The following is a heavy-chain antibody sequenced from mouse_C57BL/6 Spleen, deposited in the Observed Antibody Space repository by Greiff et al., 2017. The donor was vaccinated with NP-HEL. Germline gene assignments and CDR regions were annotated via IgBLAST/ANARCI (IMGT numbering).Heavy chain of an antibody. CDR1: GYSITSGYY. D-gene: IGHD2-3*01. CDR3: ARHDGYYLDY. CDR2: ISYDGSN. Sequence: EVKLMESGPGLVKPSQSLSLTCSVTGYSITSGYYWNWIRQFPGNKLEWMGYISYDGSNNYNPSLKNRISITRDTSKNQFFLKLNSVTTEDTATYYCARHDGYYLDYWGQGTTLTVSS. V-gene: IGHV3-6*01. J-gene: IGHJ2*01.